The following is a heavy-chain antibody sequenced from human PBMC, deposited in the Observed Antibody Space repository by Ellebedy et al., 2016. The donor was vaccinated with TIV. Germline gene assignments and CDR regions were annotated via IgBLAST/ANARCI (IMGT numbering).Heavy chain of an antibody. J-gene: IGHJ4*02. CDR2: ISAYNGNT. Sequence: ASSVKVSCKTSGYTFATYGITWVRQAPGQVLEWMGWISAYNGNTEYAQKIQGRVTMTTDTSTSTAYMELRSLRSDDTAIYYCVRARGRSCDWEGRLDYWGQGTLVTVSS. V-gene: IGHV1-18*01. D-gene: IGHD2-15*01. CDR1: GYTFATYG. CDR3: VRARGRSCDWEGRLDY.